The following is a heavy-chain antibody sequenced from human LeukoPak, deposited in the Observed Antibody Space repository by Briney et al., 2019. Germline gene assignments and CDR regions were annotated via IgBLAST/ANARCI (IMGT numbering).Heavy chain of an antibody. V-gene: IGHV1-2*06. CDR3: ARVVAKAYYDFWSGYYTPGAGMDV. CDR1: GYTFTGYY. J-gene: IGHJ6*02. CDR2: INPNSGGT. D-gene: IGHD3-3*01. Sequence: ASVKVSCKASGYTFTGYYMHWVRQAPGQGLEWMGRINPNSGGTNYAQKFQGRVTMTRDTSISTAYMELSRLRSDDTAVYYCARVVAKAYYDFWSGYYTPGAGMDVWGQGTTVTVSS.